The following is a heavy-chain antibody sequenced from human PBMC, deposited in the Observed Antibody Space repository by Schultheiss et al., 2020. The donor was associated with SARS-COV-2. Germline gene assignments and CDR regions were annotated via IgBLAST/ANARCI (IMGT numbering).Heavy chain of an antibody. V-gene: IGHV3-23*01. D-gene: IGHD6-13*01. Sequence: GGSLRLSCAASGFTFSSYAMSWVRQAPGKGLEWVSAISGSGGSTYYADSVKGRFTISRDNSKNTLYLQMNSLRAEDTAVYYCANRGIAAAGTGPFDYWGQGTLVTVSS. J-gene: IGHJ4*02. CDR1: GFTFSSYA. CDR2: ISGSGGST. CDR3: ANRGIAAAGTGPFDY.